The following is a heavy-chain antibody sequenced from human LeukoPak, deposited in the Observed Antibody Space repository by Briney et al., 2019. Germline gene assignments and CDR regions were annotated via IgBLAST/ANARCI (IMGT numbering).Heavy chain of an antibody. J-gene: IGHJ2*01. CDR2: IYTSGST. CDR1: GGSISSYY. CDR3: ARDVEPAALWGVNWYFDL. D-gene: IGHD2-2*01. V-gene: IGHV4-4*07. Sequence: PSETLSLTCTVSGGSISSYYWSWIRQPAEKGLEWIGHIYTSGSTDYNPSLKSRVTMSVDTSKNQFSLKLSSMTAADTAVYYCARDVEPAALWGVNWYFDLWGRGTLVTVSS.